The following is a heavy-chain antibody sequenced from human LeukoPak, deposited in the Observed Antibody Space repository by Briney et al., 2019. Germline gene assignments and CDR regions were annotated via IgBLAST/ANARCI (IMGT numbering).Heavy chain of an antibody. J-gene: IGHJ4*02. V-gene: IGHV3-74*01. CDR3: ARGSNGWSGIDY. CDR1: EFTFSSHW. Sequence: GGSLRLSCGASEFTFSSHWMYWVRRAPGEGLVWVSRISGDGSSTNYADSVKGRFAISRDNAKNTLYLQMNSLRAGDTFVYYCARGSNGWSGIDYWGQGTLVTVSS. D-gene: IGHD6-19*01. CDR2: ISGDGSST.